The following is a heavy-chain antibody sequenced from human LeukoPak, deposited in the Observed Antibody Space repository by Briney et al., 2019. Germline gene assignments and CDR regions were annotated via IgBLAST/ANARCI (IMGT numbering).Heavy chain of an antibody. V-gene: IGHV3-23*01. CDR2: ISGSGGST. CDR1: GFTFSSYA. Sequence: GGSLRLSCAASGFTFSSYAMSWVRQAPGKGLEWVSAISGSGGSTYYADSVKGRFTISRDNSKNTLYLQMNSLRAEDTAVYYCAKLGPSGSYYVGYFDYWGQGNLVTVSS. J-gene: IGHJ4*02. D-gene: IGHD1-26*01. CDR3: AKLGPSGSYYVGYFDY.